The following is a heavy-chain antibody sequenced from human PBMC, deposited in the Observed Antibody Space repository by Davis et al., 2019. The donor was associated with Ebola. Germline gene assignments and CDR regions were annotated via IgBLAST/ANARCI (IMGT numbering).Heavy chain of an antibody. Sequence: SVKVSCKASGGTFSRSAISWVRQAPGQGPEWRGGIVPIFGAVNYAQKFQGRVTITADESTRTAYMELNGLRSEDTAVYYCAHLGPQRYCSGGGCHGYLDYWGQGTLVTVSS. CDR1: GGTFSRSA. D-gene: IGHD2-15*01. CDR3: AHLGPQRYCSGGGCHGYLDY. V-gene: IGHV1-69*13. CDR2: IVPIFGAV. J-gene: IGHJ4*02.